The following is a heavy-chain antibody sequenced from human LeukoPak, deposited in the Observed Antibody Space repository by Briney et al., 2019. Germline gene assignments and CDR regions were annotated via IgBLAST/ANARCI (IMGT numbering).Heavy chain of an antibody. V-gene: IGHV3-21*01. Sequence: PGGSLRLSCAASGFTFSSYSMNWVRQAPGKGLEWVSSISSSSSYIYYADSVKGRFTISRDKAKNSLYLQINGLRAEDTAIYYCAREGMVATFDYWGQGTLVTVSS. D-gene: IGHD5-12*01. J-gene: IGHJ4*02. CDR2: ISSSSSYI. CDR1: GFTFSSYS. CDR3: AREGMVATFDY.